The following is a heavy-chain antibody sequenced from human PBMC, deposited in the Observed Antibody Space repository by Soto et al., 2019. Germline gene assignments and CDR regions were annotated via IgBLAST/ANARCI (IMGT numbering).Heavy chain of an antibody. D-gene: IGHD4-17*01. V-gene: IGHV4-39*01. CDR2: IYYSGSS. CDR1: GGSISSSSYY. J-gene: IGHJ5*02. Sequence: SETLSLTCTVSGGSISSSSYYWDWIRQPPGKGLEWIGSIYYSGSSYYNPSLKSRVTISVDTSKNQFSLKLSSVTAADTAVYYCASRTVTTTEVWFDPWGQGTQVTV. CDR3: ASRTVTTTEVWFDP.